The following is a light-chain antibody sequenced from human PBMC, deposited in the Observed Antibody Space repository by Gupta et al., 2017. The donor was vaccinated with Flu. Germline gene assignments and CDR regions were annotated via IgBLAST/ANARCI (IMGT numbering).Light chain of an antibody. J-gene: IGKJ2*03. CDR2: LGS. Sequence: DIVLTQSPLSLPVTPGEPASISCRSSQSLLHSNGYNYFDWYLQKPGQSPQLLIYLGSNRASGVPDRFSGSGSGTDFTLKISRVEADDVGVYYCMQAREPPYSFGQGTKLEIK. V-gene: IGKV2-28*01. CDR1: QSLLHSNGYNY. CDR3: MQAREPPYS.